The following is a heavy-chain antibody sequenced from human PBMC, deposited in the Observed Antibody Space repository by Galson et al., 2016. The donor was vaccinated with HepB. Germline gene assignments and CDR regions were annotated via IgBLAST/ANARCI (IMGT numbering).Heavy chain of an antibody. CDR1: GYTFSHYG. CDR2: ITSSNASI. Sequence: SVKVSCKASGYTFSHYGITWVRQAPGQGLEWMGWITSSNASIYYAQKLQGRVTMTTDASSSTAYMELRSLRSDDTAVYYCATLGTTGEDFDFWGQGTLVTVSS. J-gene: IGHJ4*02. V-gene: IGHV1-18*01. D-gene: IGHD1-7*01. CDR3: ATLGTTGEDFDF.